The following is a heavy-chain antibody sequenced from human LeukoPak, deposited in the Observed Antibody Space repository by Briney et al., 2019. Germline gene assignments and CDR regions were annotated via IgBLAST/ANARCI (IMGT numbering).Heavy chain of an antibody. J-gene: IGHJ6*02. D-gene: IGHD5-12*01. V-gene: IGHV1-2*02. CDR2: IHPHSGGT. Sequence: ASVKVSCKASGYTFTGYSIHWVRQAPGQGLEWMGWIHPHSGGTNYAQKFQGRVTMTRDTSIITAYMDLSSLRYDDTAVYYCARGLISGYSSWVLGPVSAAGAMDVWGQGTTVTVSS. CDR3: ARGLISGYSSWVLGPVSAAGAMDV. CDR1: GYTFTGYS.